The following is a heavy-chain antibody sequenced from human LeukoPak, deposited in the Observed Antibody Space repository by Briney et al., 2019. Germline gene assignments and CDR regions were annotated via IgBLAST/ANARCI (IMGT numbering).Heavy chain of an antibody. D-gene: IGHD2/OR15-2a*01. CDR3: ARDMQVFRIGRGYYFDY. CDR2: ISYDGSNK. J-gene: IGHJ4*02. Sequence: PGRSLRLSCAASGFTFSSYAMHWVRQAPGKGLEWVAVISYDGSNKYYADSVKGRFTISRDNSKNTLYLQMNSLRAEDTAVYYCARDMQVFRIGRGYYFDYWGQGTLVTVSS. CDR1: GFTFSSYA. V-gene: IGHV3-30-3*01.